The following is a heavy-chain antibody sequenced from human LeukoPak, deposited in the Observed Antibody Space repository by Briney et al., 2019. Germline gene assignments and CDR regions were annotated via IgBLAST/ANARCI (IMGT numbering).Heavy chain of an antibody. CDR1: GYTFTSYG. CDR2: ISPYNGNT. D-gene: IGHD4-17*01. J-gene: IGHJ4*02. V-gene: IGHV1-18*01. CDR3: ASVSPSPTTVTKEA. Sequence: GASVKVSCKASGYTFTSYGISWVRQAPGQGLEWMGWISPYNGNTNYAHKLQGRFTMNTEASASTAYVELRSLRSDATAVYYCASVSPSPTTVTKEAWGQGTLVTVSS.